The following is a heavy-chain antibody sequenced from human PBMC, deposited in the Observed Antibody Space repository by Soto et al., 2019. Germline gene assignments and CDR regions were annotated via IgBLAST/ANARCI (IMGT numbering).Heavy chain of an antibody. CDR1: GFTFSRYG. V-gene: IGHV3-33*01. CDR2: IWYDGSNK. D-gene: IGHD4-17*01. Sequence: QGQLVESGGGVVQPGRSLRLYCAASGFTFSRYGMHWVRQAPGKGLEWVAVIWYDGSNKYYADSVKGRFTISRDNSKNTLYLQMNSLRAEDMAVYYCAGTVTEEYFQHWGQGTLVTVSS. J-gene: IGHJ1*01. CDR3: AGTVTEEYFQH.